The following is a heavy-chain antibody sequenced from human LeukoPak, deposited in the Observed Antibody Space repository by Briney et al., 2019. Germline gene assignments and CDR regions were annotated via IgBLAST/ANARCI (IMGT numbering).Heavy chain of an antibody. Sequence: PSETLSLTCTVSGVSVGSGDYFWSWIRQPPGKGLEWIGYIYFSGSTDSNPSLESRVTVSIDTSKNQFSLKLSSVTAADTAVYYCARQGSGDAFDIWGQGTMVTVSS. CDR2: IYFSGST. CDR1: GVSVGSGDYF. J-gene: IGHJ3*02. D-gene: IGHD2-15*01. CDR3: ARQGSGDAFDI. V-gene: IGHV4-30-4*08.